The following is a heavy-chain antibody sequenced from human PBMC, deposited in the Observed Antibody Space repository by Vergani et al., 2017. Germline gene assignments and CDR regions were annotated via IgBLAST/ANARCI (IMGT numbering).Heavy chain of an antibody. D-gene: IGHD3-10*01. CDR2: IWYDGSNK. V-gene: IGHV3-33*01. CDR3: ARDLAGRIWFGELSGLDV. J-gene: IGHJ6*02. CDR1: GFTFSSYG. Sequence: QVQLVESGRGVVQPGRSLRLSCAASGFTFSSYGMHWVRQAPGKGLEWVAVIWYDGSNKYYADSVKGRFTISRDNSKNTLYLQMNSLRAEDTAVYYCARDLAGRIWFGELSGLDVWGQGTTVTVSS.